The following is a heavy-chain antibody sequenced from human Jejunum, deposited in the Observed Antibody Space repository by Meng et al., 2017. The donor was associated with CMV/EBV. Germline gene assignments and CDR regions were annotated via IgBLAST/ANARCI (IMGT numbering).Heavy chain of an antibody. D-gene: IGHD3-9*01. Sequence: GFGYTFNTDWIAWVRQMPGKGLEWMGTIFPGDSETRYSPSFQGQVTISADKSISTAYLEWGRLEASDTGIYFCARRRDGPYYFDTWGQGTEVTVSS. CDR3: ARRRDGPYYFDT. V-gene: IGHV5-51*01. J-gene: IGHJ4*02. CDR1: GYTFNTDW. CDR2: IFPGDSET.